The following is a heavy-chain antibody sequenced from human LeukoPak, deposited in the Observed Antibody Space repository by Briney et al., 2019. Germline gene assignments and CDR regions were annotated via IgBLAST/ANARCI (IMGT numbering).Heavy chain of an antibody. J-gene: IGHJ5*02. CDR1: GGSISSSSYY. CDR2: IYYSGST. D-gene: IGHD3-16*01. CDR3: ARRRFRGNWFDP. Sequence: PSETLSLTCTVSGGSISSSSYYWGWIRQPPGKGLEWIGSIYYSGSTNYNPSLKSRVTISVDTSKNQFSLKLSSVTAADTAVYYCARRRFRGNWFDPWGQGTLVTVSS. V-gene: IGHV4-39*01.